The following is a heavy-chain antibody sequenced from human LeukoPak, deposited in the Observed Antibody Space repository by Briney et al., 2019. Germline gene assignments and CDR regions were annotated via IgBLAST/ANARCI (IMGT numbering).Heavy chain of an antibody. J-gene: IGHJ5*02. CDR3: ARDFSVLLWFGELSGA. V-gene: IGHV1-2*02. Sequence: GASVKVSCKASGYTFTGYYMHWVRQAPGQGLEWMGWINPNSGGTNYAQKFQGRVTMTRDTSISTAYMELSRLRSDDTAVYYCARDFSVLLWFGELSGAWGQGTLVTVSS. D-gene: IGHD3-10*01. CDR2: INPNSGGT. CDR1: GYTFTGYY.